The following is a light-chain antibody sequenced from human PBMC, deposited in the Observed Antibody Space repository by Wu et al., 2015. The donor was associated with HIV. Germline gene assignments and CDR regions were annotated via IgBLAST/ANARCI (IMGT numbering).Light chain of an antibody. Sequence: AIQLTQSPSSLSAFVGDRVTITCRASQDIRSALGWYQQKPGKPPKLLIYDASTLESGVSSRFSGSGSGTDFTLTIGSLEPEDFAVYYCQHCSNWPLTFGQGTRLEIK. J-gene: IGKJ5*01. CDR2: DAS. CDR3: QHCSNWPLT. V-gene: IGKV1-13*02. CDR1: QDIRSA.